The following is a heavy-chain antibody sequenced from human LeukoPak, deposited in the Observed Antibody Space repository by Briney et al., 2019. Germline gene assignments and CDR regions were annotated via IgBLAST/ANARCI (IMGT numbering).Heavy chain of an antibody. J-gene: IGHJ4*02. CDR3: ARGLNRNDYGDYGY. V-gene: IGHV4-59*01. Sequence: NSSETLSLTCTVSGGSISSYYWSWIRQPPGKGLEWIGYIYHTGSTSYNPSLKGRVTISVDTSKNQFSLKLSSVTAADTAVYYCARGLNRNDYGDYGYWGQGTLVTVSS. CDR2: IYHTGST. CDR1: GGSISSYY. D-gene: IGHD4-17*01.